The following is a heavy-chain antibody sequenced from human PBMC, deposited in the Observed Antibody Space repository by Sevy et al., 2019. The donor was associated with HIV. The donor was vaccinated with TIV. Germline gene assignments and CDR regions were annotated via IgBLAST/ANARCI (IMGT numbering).Heavy chain of an antibody. Sequence: ASVKVSCKASGYSFLVYYIHWVRQAPGQGLEWMGWISPDSGGAKYARRFQGRVTMTRDTSISTTYMELSGLRSDDTAIYYFVRGYRGSYYFDYWGQGTLVTVSS. CDR1: GYSFLVYY. D-gene: IGHD1-26*01. CDR2: ISPDSGGA. V-gene: IGHV1-2*02. J-gene: IGHJ4*02. CDR3: VRGYRGSYYFDY.